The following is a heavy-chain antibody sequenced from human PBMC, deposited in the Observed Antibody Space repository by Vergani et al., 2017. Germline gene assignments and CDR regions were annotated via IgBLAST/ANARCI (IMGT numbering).Heavy chain of an antibody. D-gene: IGHD3-9*01. CDR2: ISWNSGSI. CDR1: GFTFDDYA. CDR3: ARADYDILTGYYRTYYYYMDV. V-gene: IGHV3-9*01. J-gene: IGHJ6*03. Sequence: VQLVESGGGVVQPGRSLRLSCAASGFTFDDYAMHWVRQAPGKGLEWVSGISWNSGSIGYADSVKGRFTISRDNAKNSLYLQMNSLRAEVTAVYYCARADYDILTGYYRTYYYYMDVWGKGTTVTVSS.